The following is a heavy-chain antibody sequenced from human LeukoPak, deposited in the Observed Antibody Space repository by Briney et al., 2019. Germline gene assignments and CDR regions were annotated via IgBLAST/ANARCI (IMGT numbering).Heavy chain of an antibody. J-gene: IGHJ4*02. D-gene: IGHD3-3*01. V-gene: IGHV1-18*01. CDR2: ISAYNGNT. CDR1: GYTFTSYG. Sequence: GASVKVSCKASGYTFTSYGISWVRQAPGQGLEWMEWISAYNGNTNYAQKLQGRVTMTTDTSTSTAYMELRSLRSDDTAVYYCASDGWVFGVVSPPYWGQGTLVTVSS. CDR3: ASDGWVFGVVSPPY.